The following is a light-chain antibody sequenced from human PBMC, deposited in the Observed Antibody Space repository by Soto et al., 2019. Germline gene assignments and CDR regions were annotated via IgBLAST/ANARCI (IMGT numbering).Light chain of an antibody. Sequence: QPVLTQSPSASASLGASVKLTCTLSSGHSSCAIAWHQQQPEKGPRYLMKLNSDGSHSKGDGIPDRFSGSSSGAERYLTISSIQSEDEADYYCQTWSTGIPNVVFGGGTKLTVL. J-gene: IGLJ2*01. CDR1: SGHSSCA. CDR2: LNSDGSH. CDR3: QTWSTGIPNVV. V-gene: IGLV4-69*01.